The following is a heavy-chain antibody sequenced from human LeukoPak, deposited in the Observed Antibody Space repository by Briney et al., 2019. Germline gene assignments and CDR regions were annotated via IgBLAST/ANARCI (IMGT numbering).Heavy chain of an antibody. D-gene: IGHD2-2*01. V-gene: IGHV4-39*01. CDR1: GGSISSSNYY. J-gene: IGHJ4*02. CDR2: FYNGGST. CDR3: VLMPGY. Sequence: PSETLSLTCTVSGGSISSSNYYWGWVRQPPGKGLEWIGSFYNGGSTFYNPSLKSRVTISVDTSKKQFSLRLTSVTAADTAVYYCVLMPGYWGQGILVAVSS.